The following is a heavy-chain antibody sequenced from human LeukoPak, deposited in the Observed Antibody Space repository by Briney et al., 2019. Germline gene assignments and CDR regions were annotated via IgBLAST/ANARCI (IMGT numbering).Heavy chain of an antibody. CDR3: ARDTLEDCSNHYYYYMDV. CDR1: GGSISSYY. V-gene: IGHV4-4*07. CDR2: IYTSGST. D-gene: IGHD4-11*01. Sequence: SETLSLTCTVSGGSISSYYWSWIRQPAGKGLEWIGRIYTSGSTNYNPSLKSRVTMSVDTSKNPFSLKMCSLTAADTALYYCARDTLEDCSNHYYYYMDVWGKGTTVTVSS. J-gene: IGHJ6*03.